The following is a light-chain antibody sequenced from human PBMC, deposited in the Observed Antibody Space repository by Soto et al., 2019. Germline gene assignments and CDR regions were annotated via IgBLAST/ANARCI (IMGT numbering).Light chain of an antibody. CDR3: QQCGSSPWT. J-gene: IGKJ1*01. CDR1: RSVISYY. V-gene: IGKV3-20*01. CDR2: AAS. Sequence: EIGCTQSPGTLSLSPGERATLSCRASRSVISYYLAWYQQKPGQAPRLLIYAASSRATGIPDRFSGGGSGTDFTLTISRLEPEDFAVYYCQQCGSSPWTFGQGTKVDIK.